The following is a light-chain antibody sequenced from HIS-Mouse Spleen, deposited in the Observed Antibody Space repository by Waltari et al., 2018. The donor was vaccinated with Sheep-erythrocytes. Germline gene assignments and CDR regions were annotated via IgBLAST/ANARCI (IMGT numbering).Light chain of an antibody. CDR3: QVWDSSSDPVV. Sequence: SYVLTQPPSVSVAPGQTARITCGGNNIGSKSVHWYQQRPGQAPVLVVYDYSDRPSGIPGRFSGSNSGNTATLTISRVEAGDEADYYCQVWDSSSDPVVFGGGTKLTVL. CDR1: NIGSKS. J-gene: IGLJ2*01. V-gene: IGLV3-21*02. CDR2: DYS.